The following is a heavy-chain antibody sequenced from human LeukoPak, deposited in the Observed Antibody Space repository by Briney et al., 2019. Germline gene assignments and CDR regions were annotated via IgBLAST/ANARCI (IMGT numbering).Heavy chain of an antibody. J-gene: IGHJ5*02. D-gene: IGHD1-26*01. Sequence: SVKVSCKASGGTFITFAISWVRQAPGQGLEWMGGIIPIFSTANYAQKFQGRVTITADESTSTAYMELSSLRSEDTAVYYCATIGIVGATRNWFDPWGQGTLVTVSS. V-gene: IGHV1-69*13. CDR2: IIPIFSTA. CDR1: GGTFITFA. CDR3: ATIGIVGATRNWFDP.